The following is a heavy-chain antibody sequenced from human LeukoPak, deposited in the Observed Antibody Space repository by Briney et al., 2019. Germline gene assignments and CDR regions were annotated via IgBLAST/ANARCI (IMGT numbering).Heavy chain of an antibody. CDR2: IESDGSST. D-gene: IGHD2-8*01. CDR3: ARRYAGGAFDI. CDR1: GFTLSSYW. Sequence: GGSLRLSCAASGFTLSSYWMHWVRQVPGKGLVWVSRIESDGSSTNYADSVKGRFTISRDNAKNTVYLQMNSLRAEDTALYYCARRYAGGAFDIWGQGTMVTVSS. J-gene: IGHJ3*02. V-gene: IGHV3-74*01.